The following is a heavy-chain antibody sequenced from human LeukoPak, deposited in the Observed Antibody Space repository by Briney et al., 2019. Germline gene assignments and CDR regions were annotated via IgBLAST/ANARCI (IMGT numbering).Heavy chain of an antibody. CDR3: ARADY. V-gene: IGHV3-30-3*01. J-gene: IGHJ4*02. CDR2: ISYDGSNG. Sequence: GGSLRLSCAASGFTFSRFAMHWVRQAPGKGLEWVAIISYDGSNGYYADSVKGRFTVSRDNSKNTLYVQMNSLRPEDTAVYYCARADYWGQGTLVTVSS. CDR1: GFTFSRFA.